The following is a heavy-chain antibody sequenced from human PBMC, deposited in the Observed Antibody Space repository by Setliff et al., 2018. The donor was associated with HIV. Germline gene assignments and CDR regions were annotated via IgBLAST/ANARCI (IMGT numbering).Heavy chain of an antibody. J-gene: IGHJ4*02. Sequence: SVKVSCKASGGPFSSYAISWVRQAPGQGLEWMGGIIPIFGTANYAQKFQGRVTITADESTSTAYMELSSLRSEDTAVYYCARGARGTATDYWGQGTLVTVSS. CDR2: IIPIFGTA. CDR1: GGPFSSYA. V-gene: IGHV1-69*13. D-gene: IGHD5-18*01. CDR3: ARGARGTATDY.